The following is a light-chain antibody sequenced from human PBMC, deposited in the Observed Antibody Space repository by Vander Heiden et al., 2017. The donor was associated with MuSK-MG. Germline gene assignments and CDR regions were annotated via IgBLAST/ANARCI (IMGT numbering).Light chain of an antibody. V-gene: IGKV4-1*01. CDR2: WAS. Sequence: DIVMTQSPASLAVSLGERATINCKSSQSVLYSSNNKNYLAWFQQKPGQPPKLLIYWASTRESGVPDRFSGSGSGTDFTLTISSLQAEDVAVYYCHQYYKTWWTFGQGTTVEIK. CDR1: QSVLYSSNNKNY. J-gene: IGKJ1*01. CDR3: HQYYKTWWT.